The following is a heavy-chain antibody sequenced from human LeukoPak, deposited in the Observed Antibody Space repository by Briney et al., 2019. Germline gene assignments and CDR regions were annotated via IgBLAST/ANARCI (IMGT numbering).Heavy chain of an antibody. CDR2: ISGSGGST. V-gene: IGHV3-23*01. CDR1: GFTFSNYA. J-gene: IGHJ4*02. D-gene: IGHD3-10*01. Sequence: GGSLRLSCAASGFTFSNYAMNWVRQAPGKGLEWVSAISGSGGSTYYADSVKGRITISRDNSKNTLYLQMNSLRAEDTAVYYCAKDAGITVVRGVIYYFYYWGQGALVTVSS. CDR3: AKDAGITVVRGVIYYFYY.